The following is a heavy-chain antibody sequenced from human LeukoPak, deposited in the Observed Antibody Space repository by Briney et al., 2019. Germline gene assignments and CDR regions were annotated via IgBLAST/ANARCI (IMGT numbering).Heavy chain of an antibody. J-gene: IGHJ6*02. CDR2: ISNYNGNT. V-gene: IGHV1-18*01. CDR3: ARDPRAYYSAMDV. Sequence: ASVKVSCKASGYSFTDHGISWVRQAPGQGLEWMGRISNYNGNTDYAQIFQGRVTVTTDTTTSTVYLELRSLNSDDTAVYYCARDPRAYYSAMDVWGQGTTVTVSS. CDR1: GYSFTDHG.